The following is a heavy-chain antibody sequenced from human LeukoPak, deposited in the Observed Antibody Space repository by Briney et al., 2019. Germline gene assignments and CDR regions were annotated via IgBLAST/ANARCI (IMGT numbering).Heavy chain of an antibody. V-gene: IGHV3-23*01. CDR3: ARGRIVYGSGTDFDY. J-gene: IGHJ4*02. D-gene: IGHD3-10*01. CDR1: GFTFSSYA. Sequence: GGSLRLSCAASGFTFSSYAMSWVRQAPGKGLEWVSTIIGSGGVTNYADSVKGRFTISRDNSKNTLYLQMSSLRAEDTAVYYCARGRIVYGSGTDFDYWGQGALITVSS. CDR2: IIGSGGVT.